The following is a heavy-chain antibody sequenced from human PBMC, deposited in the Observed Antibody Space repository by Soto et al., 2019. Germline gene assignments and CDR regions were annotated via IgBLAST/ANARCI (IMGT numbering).Heavy chain of an antibody. D-gene: IGHD3-10*01. J-gene: IGHJ4*02. V-gene: IGHV4-59*01. CDR1: GGSISSYY. Sequence: SETLSLTCPVSGGSISSYYWSWIRQPPGKGLEWIGYIYYSGSTNYNPSLKSRVTISVDTSKNQFSLKLSSVTAADTAVYYCARGYGKVDYWGQGTLVTVSS. CDR3: ARGYGKVDY. CDR2: IYYSGST.